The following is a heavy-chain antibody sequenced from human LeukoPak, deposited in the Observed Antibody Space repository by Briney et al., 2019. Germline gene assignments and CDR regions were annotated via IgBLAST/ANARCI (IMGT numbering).Heavy chain of an antibody. CDR1: GYTFTSYG. Sequence: ASVKVTCKASGYTFTSYGISWVGQAPGQGLEWMGWISAYNGNTNYAQKLQGRVTMTTDTSTSTAYMELRSLRSDDTAVYYCARAWGSIAVAAIYYWGQGTLVTVSS. CDR3: ARAWGSIAVAAIYY. J-gene: IGHJ4*02. D-gene: IGHD6-19*01. CDR2: ISAYNGNT. V-gene: IGHV1-18*04.